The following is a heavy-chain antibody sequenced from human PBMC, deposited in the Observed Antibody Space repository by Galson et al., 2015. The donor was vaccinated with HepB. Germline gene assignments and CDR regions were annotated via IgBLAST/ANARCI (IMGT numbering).Heavy chain of an antibody. CDR2: IWYDGSKT. CDR3: ARDRNRGWGPGDS. J-gene: IGHJ4*02. V-gene: IGHV3-33*01. D-gene: IGHD7-27*01. CDR1: GFTFSSSG. Sequence: SLRLSCAASGFTFSSSGMHWVRQAPGKGLEWVAVIWYDGSKTYYADSVRGRFTISRDNSKKTLYLQMNSLRADDTAVYYCARDRNRGWGPGDSWGQGTLVTVSS.